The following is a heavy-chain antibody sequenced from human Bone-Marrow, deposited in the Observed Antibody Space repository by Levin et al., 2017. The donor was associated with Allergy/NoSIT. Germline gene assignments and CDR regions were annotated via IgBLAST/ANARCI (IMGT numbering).Heavy chain of an antibody. J-gene: IGHJ4*02. CDR3: AKALRHYYDSSGYPD. V-gene: IGHV3-33*06. Sequence: SCAASGFNFPTYGMHWVRQAPGKGLEWVASICHDGSNEKYAASVQGRFTMSKDNSKNTLYLQMNNLRVDDTALYYCAKALRHYYDSSGYPDWGQGTLVTVSS. CDR2: ICHDGSNE. D-gene: IGHD3-22*01. CDR1: GFNFPTYG.